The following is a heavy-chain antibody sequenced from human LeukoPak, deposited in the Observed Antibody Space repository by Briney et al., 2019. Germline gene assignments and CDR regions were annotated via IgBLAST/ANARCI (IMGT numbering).Heavy chain of an antibody. CDR3: ARDYGSGYLRFDY. J-gene: IGHJ4*02. Sequence: ASVKVSCKASGYTFTNHVFSWVRQAPGQGLEWMGWISAYNGNTNYPQKFQGRVTMTTDTSTTTAYVELRSLRPDDTAVYYCARDYGSGYLRFDYWGQGTLVTVSS. CDR2: ISAYNGNT. D-gene: IGHD3-22*01. V-gene: IGHV1-18*01. CDR1: GYTFTNHV.